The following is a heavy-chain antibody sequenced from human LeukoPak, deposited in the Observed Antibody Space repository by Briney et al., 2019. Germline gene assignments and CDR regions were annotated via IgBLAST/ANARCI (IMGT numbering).Heavy chain of an antibody. CDR1: GFTFSSYW. J-gene: IGHJ4*02. V-gene: IGHV3-7*01. CDR2: IKEDGSEK. CDR3: ARALAVAGTGY. Sequence: PGGSLRPSCAASGFTFSSYWMSWVRQAPGRGLEWVANIKEDGSEKYYVDSVKGRFTISRDNAKNSLYLQMNSLRVEDTAVYYCARALAVAGTGYWGQGTLVTVSS. D-gene: IGHD6-19*01.